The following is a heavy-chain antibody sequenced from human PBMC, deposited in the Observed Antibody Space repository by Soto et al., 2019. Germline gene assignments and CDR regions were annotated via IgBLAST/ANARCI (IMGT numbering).Heavy chain of an antibody. CDR1: GFTVSSNY. Sequence: GGSLRLSCAASGFTVSSNYMSWVRQAPGKGLEWVSVIYSGGSTYYADSEKGRFTISRDNSKTSLYLQMNSLRDEDTAVYYCARWIQLWSTDDDAFDIWGQGTMVTVSS. V-gene: IGHV3-66*01. CDR3: ARWIQLWSTDDDAFDI. D-gene: IGHD5-18*01. CDR2: IYSGGST. J-gene: IGHJ3*02.